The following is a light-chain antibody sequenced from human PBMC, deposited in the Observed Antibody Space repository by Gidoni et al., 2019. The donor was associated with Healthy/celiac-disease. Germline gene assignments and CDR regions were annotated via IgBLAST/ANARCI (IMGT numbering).Light chain of an antibody. CDR3: QQRSNWPWT. CDR2: DAS. J-gene: IGKJ1*01. V-gene: IGKV3-11*01. CDR1: QSVSSY. Sequence: EIVLTQSPATLSLSPGERATLSCRASQSVSSYLAWYQQKPGQAPRLLIYDASNRATGIPARFSCSGSGTDFTLTISSLEPEDFAVYYCQQRSNWPWTFXXXTKVEIK.